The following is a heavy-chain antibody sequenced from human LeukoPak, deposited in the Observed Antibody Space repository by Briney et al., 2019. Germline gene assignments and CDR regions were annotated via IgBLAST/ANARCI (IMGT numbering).Heavy chain of an antibody. J-gene: IGHJ4*02. V-gene: IGHV3-74*01. CDR1: GFTFANTW. CDR2: INNDGSTT. Sequence: GGSLRLSCAASGFTFANTWMHWVRQAPGKGLVWVSLINNDGSTTDYADSVKGRFTISRDNAKNTVYLQMNSLRAEDTAVYYCAVGGTYGSGSWGQGTLVTVSS. CDR3: AVGGTYGSGS. D-gene: IGHD3-10*01.